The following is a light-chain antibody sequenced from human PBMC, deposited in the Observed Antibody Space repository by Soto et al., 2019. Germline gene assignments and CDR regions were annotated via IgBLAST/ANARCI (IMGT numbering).Light chain of an antibody. J-gene: IGKJ1*01. CDR2: DAS. V-gene: IGKV3-11*01. Sequence: EIVLTQSPATLSLSPGERATLSCRASQSISSYLAWSQQKPGQAPRLLIYDASNRATGIPARFSGSGSGTDFTLTISSLEAEDFAVYYCQQRSNWPWTFGKGTKVEIK. CDR3: QQRSNWPWT. CDR1: QSISSY.